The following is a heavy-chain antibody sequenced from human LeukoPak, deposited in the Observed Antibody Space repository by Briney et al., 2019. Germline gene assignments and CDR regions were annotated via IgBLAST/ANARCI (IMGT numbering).Heavy chain of an antibody. D-gene: IGHD2-21*02. J-gene: IGHJ4*02. V-gene: IGHV3-23*01. Sequence: GGSLRLSCAVSGFTFSSYVMSWVRQAPGKGLEWVSSISGSGDSTFYADSVKGRFSISRDNSKNTLYLQVNGLRTEDTAVYYCAKDRLLNCRGDCYIFDYWGQGTVATVSS. CDR2: ISGSGDST. CDR3: AKDRLLNCRGDCYIFDY. CDR1: GFTFSSYV.